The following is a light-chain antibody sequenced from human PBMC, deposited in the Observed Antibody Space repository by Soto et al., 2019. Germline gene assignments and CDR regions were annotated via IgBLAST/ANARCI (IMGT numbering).Light chain of an antibody. CDR2: GNS. CDR3: QSYDSSLSGVV. J-gene: IGLJ2*01. CDR1: SCNIGAGYD. Sequence: QSVLTQPPSVSGAPGQRVTISCTGSSCNIGAGYDVHWYQQLPGTAPKLLIYGNSNRPSGVPDRFSGSKSGTSASLAITELQAEDEADYYCQSYDSSLSGVVFGGGTKPNVL. V-gene: IGLV1-40*01.